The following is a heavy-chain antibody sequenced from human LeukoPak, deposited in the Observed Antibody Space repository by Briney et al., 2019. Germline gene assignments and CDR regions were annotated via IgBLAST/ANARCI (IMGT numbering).Heavy chain of an antibody. V-gene: IGHV3-23*01. Sequence: PGGSLRLSCAASGFTFSSYAMYWVRQAPGKGLQWVSTISDSGGTSYYADSVKGRFTISRDNSKNTLFLQMNSLRAGDTAMYYCAKSFSSGRTYWGQGTLVTVSS. CDR1: GFTFSSYA. J-gene: IGHJ4*02. CDR2: ISDSGGTS. D-gene: IGHD3-10*01. CDR3: AKSFSSGRTY.